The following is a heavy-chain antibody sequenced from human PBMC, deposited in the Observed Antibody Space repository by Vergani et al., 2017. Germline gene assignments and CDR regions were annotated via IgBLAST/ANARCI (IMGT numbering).Heavy chain of an antibody. J-gene: IGHJ1*01. CDR3: TKAGQYDSDNFHDS. CDR1: GFTFRIYG. D-gene: IGHD3-22*01. CDR2: IRYDGNKR. V-gene: IGHV3-30*02. Sequence: QVQLVESGGGVVQPGGSLRLSCIASGFTFRIYGMHWVRQAPGKGLEWVAFIRYDGNKRFYGDSVKGRFTISRDNSQTTVFLQMNSLRADDSAVYYCTKAGQYDSDNFHDSWGQGALVTVAS.